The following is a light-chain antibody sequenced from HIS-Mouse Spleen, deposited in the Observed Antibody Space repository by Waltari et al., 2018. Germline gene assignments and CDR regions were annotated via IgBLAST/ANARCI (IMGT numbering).Light chain of an antibody. J-gene: IGLJ2*01. CDR2: LNSDGSH. V-gene: IGLV4-69*01. CDR1: SGHSSSA. Sequence: QLVLTQSPSASASLGASVKLTCTLRSGHSSSAIAWHQQQPEKGPRYLMKLNSDGSHSKGDGIPDRFSGSSSGAERYLTISSLQSEDEADYYCQTWGPVVFGGGTKLTVL. CDR3: QTWGPVV.